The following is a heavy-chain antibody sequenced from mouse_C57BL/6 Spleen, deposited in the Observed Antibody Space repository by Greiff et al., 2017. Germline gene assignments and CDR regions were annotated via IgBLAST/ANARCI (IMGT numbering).Heavy chain of an antibody. J-gene: IGHJ2*01. CDR3: ARLGVVATDFDY. CDR2: IYPGDGDT. D-gene: IGHD1-1*01. CDR1: GYAFSSSW. Sequence: QVQLQQSGPELVKPGASVKISCKASGYAFSSSWMNWVKQRPGKGLEWIGRIYPGDGDTNYNGKFKGKATLTADKSSSTAYMQLSSLTSEDSAVYFCARLGVVATDFDYWGQGTTLTVSS. V-gene: IGHV1-82*01.